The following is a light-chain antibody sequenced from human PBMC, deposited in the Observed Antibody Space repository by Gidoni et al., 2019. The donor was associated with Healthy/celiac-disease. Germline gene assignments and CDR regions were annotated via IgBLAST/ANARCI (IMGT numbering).Light chain of an antibody. J-gene: IGKJ1*01. CDR2: AAS. V-gene: IGKV1-39*01. CDR1: QSIRSY. CDR3: QQSYSTPT. Sequence: DIQMTQSPSSLSASVGDRVTITCRASQSIRSYLNWYQQKPGKAPKLLIYAASSLQSGVPSRCSGSGSGTDFTLTSSRLQPEEFASYYCQQSYSTPTFGQGTKVEIK.